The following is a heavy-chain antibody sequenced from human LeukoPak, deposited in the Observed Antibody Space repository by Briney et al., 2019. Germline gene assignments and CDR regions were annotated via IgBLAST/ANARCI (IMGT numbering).Heavy chain of an antibody. CDR1: GFTFGDYA. Sequence: GGSLRLSCTASGFTFGDYAMAWVRQAPGKGLEWEGFIRSKSYGGTTEYAASVKGRFTISRDDSKSIAYLQMNSLKTEDTAVYYCSRGPYCSSGSCYPDPDAFDIWGQGTVVTFSS. CDR2: IRSKSYGGTT. V-gene: IGHV3-49*04. J-gene: IGHJ3*02. D-gene: IGHD2-15*01. CDR3: SRGPYCSSGSCYPDPDAFDI.